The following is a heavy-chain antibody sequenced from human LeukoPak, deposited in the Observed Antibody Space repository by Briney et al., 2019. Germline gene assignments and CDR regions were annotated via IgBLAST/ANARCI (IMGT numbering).Heavy chain of an antibody. Sequence: ASVKVSCKASGYTFTSDDINWVRQATGQGLEWMGWMNPNSGNTGYAHKFQGRVTMTRNTSISTAYVELSSLRSEDTAVYYCAREYPADAFDIWGQGTMVTVSS. CDR3: AREYPADAFDI. D-gene: IGHD2/OR15-2a*01. J-gene: IGHJ3*02. CDR2: MNPNSGNT. CDR1: GYTFTSDD. V-gene: IGHV1-8*01.